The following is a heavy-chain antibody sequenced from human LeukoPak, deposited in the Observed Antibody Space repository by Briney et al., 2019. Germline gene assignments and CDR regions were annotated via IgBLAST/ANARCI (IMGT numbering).Heavy chain of an antibody. CDR3: ARGYASDAFDI. Sequence: SVKVSCKASGGTFSSYAISWVRQALGQGLEWMGRIIPILGIANYAQKFQGRVTITADKSTSTAYMELSSLRSEDTAVYYCARGYASDAFDIWGQGTMVTVSS. CDR2: IIPILGIA. D-gene: IGHD2-2*01. CDR1: GGTFSSYA. V-gene: IGHV1-69*04. J-gene: IGHJ3*02.